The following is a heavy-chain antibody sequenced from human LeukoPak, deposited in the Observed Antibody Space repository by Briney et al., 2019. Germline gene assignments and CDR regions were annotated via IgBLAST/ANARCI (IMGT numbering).Heavy chain of an antibody. D-gene: IGHD1-26*01. CDR2: ISSSSYI. J-gene: IGHJ4*02. Sequence: GGSLRLSCAASGFTFSSYSMNWVRQAPGKGLEWVSSISSSSYIYYADSVKGRFTISRDNAKNSLYLQMNSLRAEDTAVYYCARYSQLVGATDYWGQGTLVTVSS. V-gene: IGHV3-21*01. CDR1: GFTFSSYS. CDR3: ARYSQLVGATDY.